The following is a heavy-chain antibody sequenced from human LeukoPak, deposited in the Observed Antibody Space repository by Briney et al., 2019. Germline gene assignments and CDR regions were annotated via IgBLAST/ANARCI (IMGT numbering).Heavy chain of an antibody. J-gene: IGHJ4*02. V-gene: IGHV4-34*01. CDR3: ARRFSGIAAAGAGGYYFDY. CDR1: GGSFSGYY. Sequence: PSETLSLTCAVYGGSFSGYYWSWIRQPPGKGLEWIGEINHSGSTNYNPSLKSRVTISVDTSKNQFFLKLSSVTAADTAVYYCARRFSGIAAAGAGGYYFDYWGQGTLVTVSS. D-gene: IGHD6-13*01. CDR2: INHSGST.